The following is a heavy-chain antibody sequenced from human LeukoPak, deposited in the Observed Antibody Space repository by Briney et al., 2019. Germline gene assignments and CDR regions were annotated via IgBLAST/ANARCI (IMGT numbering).Heavy chain of an antibody. Sequence: EGSLRLSCAASGFTFSSYGMHWVRQAPGKGLEWVAVIWYDGSNKYYADSVKGRFTISRDNSKNTLYLQMNSLRAEDTAVYYCARNSARGYSYVMEGYFDYWGQGTLVTVSS. V-gene: IGHV3-33*01. CDR1: GFTFSSYG. CDR3: ARNSARGYSYVMEGYFDY. CDR2: IWYDGSNK. J-gene: IGHJ4*02. D-gene: IGHD5-18*01.